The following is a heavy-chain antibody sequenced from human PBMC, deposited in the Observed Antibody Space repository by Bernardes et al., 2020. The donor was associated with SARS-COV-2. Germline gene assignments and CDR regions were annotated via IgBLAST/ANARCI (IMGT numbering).Heavy chain of an antibody. CDR2: INPKSGDT. Sequence: ASVKVSCKASGYTFTDYYFHWVRQAPGQGLEWMGWINPKSGDTNYAQNFQGRVTMTRDTSISTGYMEFIRLTSDDTAVYYCGSVTWSQRDGFDVWGQGTLVTVSS. J-gene: IGHJ3*01. V-gene: IGHV1-2*02. CDR3: GSVTWSQRDGFDV. CDR1: GYTFTDYY. D-gene: IGHD1-26*01.